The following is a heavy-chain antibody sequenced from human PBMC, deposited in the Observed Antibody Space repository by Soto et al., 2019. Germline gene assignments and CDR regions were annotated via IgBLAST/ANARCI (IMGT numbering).Heavy chain of an antibody. Sequence: PGGSLRLSCAASGFILSDHYMDWVRQAPGKGLEWVSTIRGSDGRTYYADSVEGRFTISRDDSKNTLYLQMNNLRAEDTAVYYFAGGRYWGGVFAYWGQGILVTVSS. CDR1: GFILSDHY. CDR3: AGGRYWGGVFAY. D-gene: IGHD3-16*01. J-gene: IGHJ4*02. V-gene: IGHV3-23*01. CDR2: IRGSDGRT.